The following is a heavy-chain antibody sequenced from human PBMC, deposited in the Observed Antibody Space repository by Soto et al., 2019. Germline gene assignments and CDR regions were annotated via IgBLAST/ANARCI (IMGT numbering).Heavy chain of an antibody. D-gene: IGHD2-21*02. CDR2: IYWNDDK. Sequence: GSGPTLVNPTQTLTLTCTFSGFSLSTSGVGVGWIRQPPGKALEWLALIYWNDDKRYSPSLKSRLTITKDTSKNQVVLTMTNMDPVDTATYYCAHREAGGDLRATPVNWFDPWGQGTLVTVSS. V-gene: IGHV2-5*01. CDR1: GFSLSTSGVG. CDR3: AHREAGGDLRATPVNWFDP. J-gene: IGHJ5*02.